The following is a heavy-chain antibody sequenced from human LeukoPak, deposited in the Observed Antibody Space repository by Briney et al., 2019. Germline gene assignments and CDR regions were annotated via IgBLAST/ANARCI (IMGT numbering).Heavy chain of an antibody. D-gene: IGHD1-26*01. CDR3: VRDGANWEEPNDAFDT. V-gene: IGHV4-4*07. CDR2: LYTTGTT. Sequence: PSETLSLTCAVSGASITSCHWSWVRQSAGKGLEWIGRLYTTGTTNYNPSLKSRVTMSGDSSKNQLSLTLTSVTAADTAVYYCVRDGANWEEPNDAFDTWGQGTLVTVSS. J-gene: IGHJ3*02. CDR1: GASITSCH.